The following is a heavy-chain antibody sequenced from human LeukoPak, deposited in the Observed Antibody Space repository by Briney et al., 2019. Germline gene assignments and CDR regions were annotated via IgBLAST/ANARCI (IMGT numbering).Heavy chain of an antibody. CDR3: ARVQTGTTNWFDP. J-gene: IGHJ5*02. CDR1: GFTFSGYW. Sequence: GWSLRLSCAASGFTFSGYWMSWVRQAPGKGLEWVANINQDGSGKYYVDSVKGRFTISRDSAKNSLYLQMNSLRAEDTAVYYCARVQTGTTNWFDPWGQGTLVTVSS. D-gene: IGHD1-1*01. CDR2: INQDGSGK. V-gene: IGHV3-7*04.